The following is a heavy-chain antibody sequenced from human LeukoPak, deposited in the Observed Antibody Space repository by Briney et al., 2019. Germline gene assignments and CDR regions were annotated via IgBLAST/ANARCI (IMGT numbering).Heavy chain of an antibody. Sequence: ASVKVSCKASGYTFTDYYMHWVRQAPGQGLEWMGWIHSNSGGTSYAQKFQGRVTMTRDTSISTAYMELRSLRSDDTAVYYCALSGSYAPFDYWGQGTLVTVSS. J-gene: IGHJ4*02. D-gene: IGHD1-26*01. V-gene: IGHV1-2*02. CDR3: ALSGSYAPFDY. CDR1: GYTFTDYY. CDR2: IHSNSGGT.